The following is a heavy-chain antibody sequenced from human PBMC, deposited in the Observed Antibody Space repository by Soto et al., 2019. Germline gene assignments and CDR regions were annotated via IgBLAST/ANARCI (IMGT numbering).Heavy chain of an antibody. D-gene: IGHD6-6*01. J-gene: IGHJ6*02. CDR3: GRESSSPNYFYYGMDV. V-gene: IGHV1-69*01. Sequence: QVQLVQSGAEVKKPGSSVKVSCRASGGTFSSYAVSWVRQAPGQGLEWMGVIIPLLNTPKYVQKFQGRVTITGEASATTGYMELSRLKSEDTAVYYCGRESSSPNYFYYGMDVWGQGATVTVSS. CDR2: IIPLLNTP. CDR1: GGTFSSYA.